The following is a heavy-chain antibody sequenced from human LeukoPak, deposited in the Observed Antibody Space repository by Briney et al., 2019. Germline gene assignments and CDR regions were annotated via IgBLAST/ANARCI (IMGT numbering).Heavy chain of an antibody. Sequence: TLSLTRAVYGGSLSGYYWSWIRQPPGKGLEWIGEIDHSGSTDYNPSLKSRVTLSVDTSKNQFSLKLSSVTAADTAVYYCARGRSGSYYNPFDYWGQGTLVTVSS. CDR3: ARGRSGSYYNPFDY. V-gene: IGHV4-34*01. CDR2: IDHSGST. D-gene: IGHD3-10*01. CDR1: GGSLSGYY. J-gene: IGHJ4*02.